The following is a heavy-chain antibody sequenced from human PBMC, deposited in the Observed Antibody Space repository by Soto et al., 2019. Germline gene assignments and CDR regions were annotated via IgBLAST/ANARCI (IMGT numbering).Heavy chain of an antibody. CDR2: IYYSGST. CDR3: ARELGYSSGWLPHINYYFDY. Sequence: PSETLSLTCTVSGGSISSYYWSWIRQPPGKGLEWIGYIYYSGSTNYNPSLKSRVTISVDTSKNQFSLKLSSVTAADTAVYYCARELGYSSGWLPHINYYFDYWGQGTLVTVSS. V-gene: IGHV4-59*01. D-gene: IGHD6-19*01. CDR1: GGSISSYY. J-gene: IGHJ4*02.